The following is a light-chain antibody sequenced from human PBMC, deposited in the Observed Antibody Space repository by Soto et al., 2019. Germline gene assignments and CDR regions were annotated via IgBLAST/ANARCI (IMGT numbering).Light chain of an antibody. CDR2: QNN. CDR3: SAWDDSLKAVL. CDR1: SSNVGNYP. Sequence: QSVLTQPPSASGTPGQRVSISCSGSSSNVGNYPVNWYQQLPGRAPKLLISQNNQRPSGVPDRFSDSKSGTAASLAISGLQSEDEADYYCSAWDDSLKAVLFGGGTKLTVL. V-gene: IGLV1-44*01. J-gene: IGLJ2*01.